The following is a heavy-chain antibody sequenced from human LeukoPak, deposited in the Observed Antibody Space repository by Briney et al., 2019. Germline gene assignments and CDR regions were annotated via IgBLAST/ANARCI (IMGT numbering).Heavy chain of an antibody. CDR2: IHYSGST. J-gene: IGHJ6*03. D-gene: IGHD2-2*01. V-gene: IGHV4-59*01. CDR1: GGSISSYY. CDR3: ARASFSIIVVPAALTQYYYYYYMDV. Sequence: PSETLSLTCTVSGGSISSYYWSWIRQPPGKGLEWIGYIHYSGSTNYNPSLKSRVTISVDTSKNQFSLKMTSVTAADTAVYYCARASFSIIVVPAALTQYYYYYYMDVWGKGTTVTVSS.